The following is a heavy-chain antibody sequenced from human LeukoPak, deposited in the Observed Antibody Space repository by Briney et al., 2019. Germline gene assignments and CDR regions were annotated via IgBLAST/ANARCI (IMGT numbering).Heavy chain of an antibody. CDR3: AAAYYCDSSGYYKQRYYYYGMDV. J-gene: IGHJ6*02. CDR1: GYTFTSYD. Sequence: ASVKVSCKASGYTFTSYDINWVRQATGQGLEWMGWMNPNSGNTGYAQKFQGRVTMTRNTSISTAYMELSSPRSEDTAVYYCAAAYYCDSSGYYKQRYYYYGMDVWGQGTTVTVSS. V-gene: IGHV1-8*01. D-gene: IGHD3-22*01. CDR2: MNPNSGNT.